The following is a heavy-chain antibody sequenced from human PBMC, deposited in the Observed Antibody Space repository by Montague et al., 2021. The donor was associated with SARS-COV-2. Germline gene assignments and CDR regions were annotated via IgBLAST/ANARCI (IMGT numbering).Heavy chain of an antibody. J-gene: IGHJ4*02. V-gene: IGHV3-7*01. CDR1: GFTFSSYW. CDR3: AKHGPYTFDY. Sequence: SLSLSWAASGFTFSSYWMGWVRQAPGKGLEWVANIVPDGSRTLYVGPGEGRFTISRDNAKNSLYLQMNNLRAEDTAVYYCAKHGPYTFDYWGQGTLVTVSS. D-gene: IGHD2-2*02. CDR2: IVPDGSRT.